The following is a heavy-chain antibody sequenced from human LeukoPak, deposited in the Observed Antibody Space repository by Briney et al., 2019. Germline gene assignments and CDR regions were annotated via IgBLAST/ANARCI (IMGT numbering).Heavy chain of an antibody. V-gene: IGHV1-69*04. CDR1: GGTLSRYA. CDR2: IIPIFGIA. J-gene: IGHJ4*02. Sequence: SVKVSCKASGGTLSRYAISWERQAPGQGLEWMGRIIPIFGIANYAQEFQGRVTITADKSTSTAYMELSSLRSEDTAVYYCAREGSMGLTGTYHFDYWGQGTLVTVSS. CDR3: AREGSMGLTGTYHFDY. D-gene: IGHD1-7*01.